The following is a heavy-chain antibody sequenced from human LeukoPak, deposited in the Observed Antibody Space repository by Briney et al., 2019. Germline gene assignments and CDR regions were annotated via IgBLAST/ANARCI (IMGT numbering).Heavy chain of an antibody. Sequence: GGSLRLSCAASGFTFSSYEMNWVRQAPGKGLEWVSYISSSGSTIYYADSVKGRFTISRDNAKNSLYLQMNSLRAEDTAVYYCARYSSGWYLRGFDDWGQGTLVTVSS. J-gene: IGHJ4*02. CDR3: ARYSSGWYLRGFDD. CDR1: GFTFSSYE. V-gene: IGHV3-48*03. CDR2: ISSSGSTI. D-gene: IGHD6-19*01.